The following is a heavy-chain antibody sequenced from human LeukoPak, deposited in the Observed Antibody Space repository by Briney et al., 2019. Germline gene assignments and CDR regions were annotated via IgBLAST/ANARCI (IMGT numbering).Heavy chain of an antibody. J-gene: IGHJ4*02. CDR3: ARARSSSWIHFDY. Sequence: SETLSLTCAVYGGSFSGYYWSWIRQPPGKGLEWIGEINHSGSTNYNPSLKSRVTISVDTSKNQFSLKLSSVTAADTAVYYCARARSSSWIHFDYWGQGTLVTVSS. D-gene: IGHD6-13*01. CDR2: INHSGST. CDR1: GGSFSGYY. V-gene: IGHV4-34*01.